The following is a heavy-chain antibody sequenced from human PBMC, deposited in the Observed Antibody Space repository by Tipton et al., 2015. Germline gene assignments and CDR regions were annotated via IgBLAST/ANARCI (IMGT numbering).Heavy chain of an antibody. CDR1: GFTFIGCD. V-gene: IGHV3-23*01. CDR2: ISATGAYR. J-gene: IGHJ4*02. Sequence: SLRLSCAGSGFTFIGCDMTWVRQAPGKGLEWVSSISATGAYRFYLDSVKGRFTISKDNSKNTLYLQMDSLRAEDTAVYYCASKKEGPLFYFDYWGQGSLVTVSS. CDR3: ASKKEGPLFYFDY.